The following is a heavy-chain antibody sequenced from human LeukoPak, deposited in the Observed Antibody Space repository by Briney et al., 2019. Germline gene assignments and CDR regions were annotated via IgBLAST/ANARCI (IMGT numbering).Heavy chain of an antibody. D-gene: IGHD6-19*01. Sequence: SETLSLTCTVSGGSISSYYWSWIRQPAGKGLEWIGRIYTSGSTNYNPSLKSRVTMSVDTSKNQFSLKLSSVTAADTALYYCARESDSSGWFPIEFFPHWGQGTPVAVSS. CDR1: GGSISSYY. CDR3: ARESDSSGWFPIEFFPH. J-gene: IGHJ1*01. CDR2: IYTSGST. V-gene: IGHV4-4*07.